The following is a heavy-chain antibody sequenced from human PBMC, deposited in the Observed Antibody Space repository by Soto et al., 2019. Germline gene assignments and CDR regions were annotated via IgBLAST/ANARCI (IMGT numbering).Heavy chain of an antibody. J-gene: IGHJ3*02. CDR3: ARGNGDYVSGAFDT. CDR2: MHPHSGNT. V-gene: IGHV1-8*01. D-gene: IGHD4-17*01. CDR1: GYTFTSYD. Sequence: QVQLVQSGGEVKKPGASVKVSCEASGYTFTSYDINWVRQATGQGLGWMGWMHPHSGNTGHAQRFQGRVTMTRNTSISTAYMELSSLRSEDTAVYYCARGNGDYVSGAFDTWGQGTMVTVSS.